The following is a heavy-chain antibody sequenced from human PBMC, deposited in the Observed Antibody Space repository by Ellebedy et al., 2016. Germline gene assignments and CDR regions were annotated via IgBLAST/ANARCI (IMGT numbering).Heavy chain of an antibody. Sequence: ASVKVSXKASGYTFTSYGISWVRQAPGQGLEWMGWISAYNGNTNYAQKLQGRVTMTTDTSTSTAYMELRSLRSDDTAVYYCARYHSSSWYFFDELTYYFDYWGQGTLVTVSS. CDR1: GYTFTSYG. CDR2: ISAYNGNT. J-gene: IGHJ4*02. V-gene: IGHV1-18*01. CDR3: ARYHSSSWYFFDELTYYFDY. D-gene: IGHD6-13*01.